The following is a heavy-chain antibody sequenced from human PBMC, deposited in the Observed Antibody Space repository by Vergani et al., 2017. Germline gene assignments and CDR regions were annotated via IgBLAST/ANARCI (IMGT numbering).Heavy chain of an antibody. J-gene: IGHJ4*02. V-gene: IGHV1-46*01. CDR1: AYTFTSYG. CDR3: ARGDDYSNYLSHY. D-gene: IGHD4-11*01. CDR2: INPSGGST. Sequence: QVQLVQSGAEVKKPGASVKVSCKASAYTFTSYGITWVRQAPGQGLEWMGIINPSGGSTSYAQKFQGRVTMTRATATSTVYMELSSLRSEDTAVYYCARGDDYSNYLSHYWGQGTLVTVSS.